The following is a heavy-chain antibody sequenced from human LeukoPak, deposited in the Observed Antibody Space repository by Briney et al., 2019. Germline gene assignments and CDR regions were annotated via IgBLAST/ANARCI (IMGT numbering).Heavy chain of an antibody. CDR3: ARFAPNSSGWY. V-gene: IGHV3-21*01. CDR1: GFTFSSYS. CDR2: ISSSSSYI. J-gene: IGHJ4*02. D-gene: IGHD6-19*01. Sequence: GGSLRLSCAASGFTFSSYSMNWVRQVPGKGLEWVSSISSSSSYIYYADSVKGRFTISRDNAKNSLYLQVNSLRAEDTAVYYCARFAPNSSGWYWGQGTLVTVSS.